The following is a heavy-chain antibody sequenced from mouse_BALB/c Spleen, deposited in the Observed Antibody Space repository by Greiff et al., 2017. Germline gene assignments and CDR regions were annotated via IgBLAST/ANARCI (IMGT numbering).Heavy chain of an antibody. V-gene: IGHV1-87*01. J-gene: IGHJ3*01. Sequence: QVQLQQSGAELARPGASVKLSCKASGYTFTSYWMQWVKQRPGQGLEWIGAFYPGDGDTRYTQKFKGKATLTADKSSSTVYMQLSSLASEDSAVYYCARTGYWGQGTLVTVSA. CDR2: FYPGDGDT. CDR3: ARTGY. CDR1: GYTFTSYW.